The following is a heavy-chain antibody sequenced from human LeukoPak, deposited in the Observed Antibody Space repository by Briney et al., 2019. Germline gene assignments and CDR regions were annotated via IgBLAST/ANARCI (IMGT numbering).Heavy chain of an antibody. V-gene: IGHV3-30*02. CDR3: AKGVSRDGYNYFDY. CDR2: IRYDGSNK. CDR1: GFTFSNYG. Sequence: EGSLRLSCAASGFTFSNYGMHWVRQAPGKGLEWVSFIRYDGSNKNYVDSVKGRFTISRDNSKNTVDLEMNSLRAEDTAVYYCAKGVSRDGYNYFDYWGQGTLVTVSS. D-gene: IGHD5-24*01. J-gene: IGHJ4*02.